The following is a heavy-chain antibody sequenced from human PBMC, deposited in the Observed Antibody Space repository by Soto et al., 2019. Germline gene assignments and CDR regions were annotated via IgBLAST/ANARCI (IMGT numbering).Heavy chain of an antibody. J-gene: IGHJ3*02. D-gene: IGHD3-22*01. CDR2: INWNGGST. CDR3: ARDTHDSSGYYYDDAFDI. V-gene: IGHV3-20*04. CDR1: GFTFDDYG. Sequence: EVQLVESGGGVVRPGGSLRLSCAASGFTFDDYGMSWVRQAPGKGLEWVSGINWNGGSTGYADSVKGRFTISRDNAKNSLYLQMNSLRAEDTALYYCARDTHDSSGYYYDDAFDICGQGTMVTVSS.